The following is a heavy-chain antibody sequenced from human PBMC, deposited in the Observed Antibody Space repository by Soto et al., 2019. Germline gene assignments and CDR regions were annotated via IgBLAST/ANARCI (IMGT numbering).Heavy chain of an antibody. V-gene: IGHV1-69*13. J-gene: IGHJ6*02. D-gene: IGHD1-26*01. Sequence: SVKVSCKASGGTFSSYAISWVRQAPGQGLEWMGGIIPIFGTANYAQKFQGRVTITADESMSTAYMELSSLRSEDTAVYYCARVRGSYEADTYYYYGMDVWGQGTTVTVSS. CDR1: GGTFSSYA. CDR3: ARVRGSYEADTYYYYGMDV. CDR2: IIPIFGTA.